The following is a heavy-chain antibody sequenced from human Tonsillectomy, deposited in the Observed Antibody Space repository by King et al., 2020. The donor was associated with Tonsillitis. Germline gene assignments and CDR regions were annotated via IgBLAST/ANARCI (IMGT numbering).Heavy chain of an antibody. J-gene: IGHJ3*02. D-gene: IGHD6-6*01. CDR3: ASHGRSIAALLNAFDI. Sequence: QLQESGPGLVKPSETLSLTCTVSGGSISSSSYYWGWIRQPPGKGLEWIGSIYYSGSTYYNPSLKSRVTISVDTSKNQFSLKLSSVTAADTAVYYCASHGRSIAALLNAFDIWGQGTMVTVSS. V-gene: IGHV4-39*07. CDR1: GGSISSSSYY. CDR2: IYYSGST.